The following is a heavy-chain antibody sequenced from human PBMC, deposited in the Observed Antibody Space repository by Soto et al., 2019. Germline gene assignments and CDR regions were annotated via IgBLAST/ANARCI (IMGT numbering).Heavy chain of an antibody. Sequence: QMQLQESGPGLVKTSETLSLTCTVSGGSIRESGLYWGWIRQSPGKGLEWIGSIFFSGRTHYNPSLKSRDSISIDASKNQFSLNVISVTAADTGVYYCVRSLMDVWGKGTTVTVSS. J-gene: IGHJ6*03. CDR1: GGSIRESGLY. CDR3: VRSLMDV. CDR2: IFFSGRT. V-gene: IGHV4-39*01.